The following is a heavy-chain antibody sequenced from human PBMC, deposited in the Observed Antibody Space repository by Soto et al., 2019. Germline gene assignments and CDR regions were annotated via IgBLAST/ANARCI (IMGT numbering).Heavy chain of an antibody. CDR2: ISGSGGST. J-gene: IGHJ6*02. CDR3: AKDXHIQLWLPDYYYYGMDV. CDR1: GFIFSSYA. D-gene: IGHD5-18*01. V-gene: IGHV3-23*01. Sequence: GGSLRLSCAASGFIFSSYAMSWVRQAPGKGLEWVSAISGSGGSTFHADSVKGRFTISRDNSKNTLYLQMNSLRAEDTAVYYCAKDXHIQLWLPDYYYYGMDVWGQGTTVTVSS.